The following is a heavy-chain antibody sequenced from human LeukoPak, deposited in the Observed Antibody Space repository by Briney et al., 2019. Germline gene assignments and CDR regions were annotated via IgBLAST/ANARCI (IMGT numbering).Heavy chain of an antibody. D-gene: IGHD6-19*01. CDR1: GGTFSSNT. CDR3: ARGNGAVAIDDAFDI. J-gene: IGHJ3*02. Sequence: SVKVSCKASGGTFSSNTISWVRQAPGQGLEWMGGIIPIFETANYAQKFQGRVTITTDESTSTAHMELSSLRSEDTAVCYCARGNGAVAIDDAFDIWGQGTLVTVSS. CDR2: IIPIFETA. V-gene: IGHV1-69*05.